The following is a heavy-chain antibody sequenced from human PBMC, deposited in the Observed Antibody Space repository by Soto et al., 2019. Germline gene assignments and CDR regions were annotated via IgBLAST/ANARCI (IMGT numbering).Heavy chain of an antibody. V-gene: IGHV1-69*13. CDR2: IIPIFGTA. CDR1: GGTFSSYA. Sequence: SVKVSCKASGGTFSSYAISWVRQAPGQGLEWMGGIIPIFGTANYAQKFQGRVTITADESTSTAYMELSSLRSEDTAVYYCARSLYNVDTARVTARFLWDDAFDIWGQGTMVTVSS. CDR3: ARSLYNVDTARVTARFLWDDAFDI. J-gene: IGHJ3*02. D-gene: IGHD5-18*01.